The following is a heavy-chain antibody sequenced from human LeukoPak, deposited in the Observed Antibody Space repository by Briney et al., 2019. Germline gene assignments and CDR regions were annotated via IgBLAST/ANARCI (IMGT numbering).Heavy chain of an antibody. CDR3: ANRRSGIAAAGTFDY. D-gene: IGHD6-13*01. CDR2: ISSSSSYI. Sequence: PGGSLRLSCAASGFTFGSYAMSWVRQAPGKGLEWVSSISSSSSYIYYADSVKGRFTISRDNAKNSLYLQMNSLRAEDTAVYYCANRRSGIAAAGTFDYWGQGTLVTVSS. CDR1: GFTFGSYA. V-gene: IGHV3-21*04. J-gene: IGHJ4*02.